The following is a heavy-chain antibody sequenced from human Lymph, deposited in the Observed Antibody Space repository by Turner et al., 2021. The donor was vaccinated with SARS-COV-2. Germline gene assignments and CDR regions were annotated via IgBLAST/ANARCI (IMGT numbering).Heavy chain of an antibody. Sequence: QVQLVQSGDEVKKPGSSVKVACKASGGTFSTYTISWVRQATGQGLEWMGGIIPIFGTANYAQKFQGRVTITADESTSTAYMELSSLRSEDTAVYYCTRGETIAAHYDYWGQGTLVTVSS. D-gene: IGHD6-6*01. CDR2: IIPIFGTA. CDR1: GGTFSTYT. J-gene: IGHJ4*02. CDR3: TRGETIAAHYDY. V-gene: IGHV1-69*01.